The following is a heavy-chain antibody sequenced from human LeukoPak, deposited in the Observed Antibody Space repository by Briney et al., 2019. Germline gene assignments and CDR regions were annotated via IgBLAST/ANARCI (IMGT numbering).Heavy chain of an antibody. CDR1: GFTFSNYG. V-gene: IGHV3-30*18. CDR2: ISYDGSNK. J-gene: IGHJ4*02. CDR3: AKEVRDSGSYRFDY. D-gene: IGHD1-26*01. Sequence: PGGSLRLSCAASGFTFSNYGIHWVRQAPGKGLEWVAVISYDGSNKYYADSVKGRFTISRDNSKNTLYLQMNSLRAEDTAVYYCAKEVRDSGSYRFDYWAREPWSPSPQ.